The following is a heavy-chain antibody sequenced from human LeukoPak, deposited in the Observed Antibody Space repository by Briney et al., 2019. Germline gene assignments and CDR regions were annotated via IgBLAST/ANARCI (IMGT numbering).Heavy chain of an antibody. D-gene: IGHD3-16*01. V-gene: IGHV3-7*01. CDR1: GFTSSSYW. CDR3: ARAVSGGDY. J-gene: IGHJ4*02. Sequence: GGSLRLSCAASGFTSSSYWMSWVRQAPGKGLEWVANIKQDGSEKYYVDSVKGRFTISRDNAKNSLYLQMNSLRAEDTAVYYRARAVSGGDYWGQGTLVTVSS. CDR2: IKQDGSEK.